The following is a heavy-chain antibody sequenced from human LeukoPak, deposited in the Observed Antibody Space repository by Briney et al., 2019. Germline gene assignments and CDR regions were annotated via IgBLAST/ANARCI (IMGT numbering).Heavy chain of an antibody. Sequence: PGGSLRLSCAASGFTFSSYSMNWVRQAPGKALEYGSYISRSSSTIYYADSVKGRFTISRDNAKNSLYMQMSSLRAEDTAVYYCARERYGSGSYYDYYYYYMDVWGKGTTVTVSS. CDR2: ISRSSSTI. V-gene: IGHV3-48*04. D-gene: IGHD3-10*01. CDR1: GFTFSSYS. J-gene: IGHJ6*03. CDR3: ARERYGSGSYYDYYYYYMDV.